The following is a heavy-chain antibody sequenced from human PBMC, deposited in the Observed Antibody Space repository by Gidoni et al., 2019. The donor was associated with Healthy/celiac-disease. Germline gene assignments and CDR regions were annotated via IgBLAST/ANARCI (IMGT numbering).Heavy chain of an antibody. V-gene: IGHV4-34*01. CDR2: INHSVST. J-gene: IGHJ4*02. Sequence: QVQLQQWGAGLLKPSETLSLTCAVYGGSFSGYYWSWIRQPPGKGLEWIGEINHSVSTNYNPSLKSRVTISVDTSKNQFSLKLSSVTAADTAVYYCARGNEDIVVVVAATTRGYFDYWGQGTLVTVSS. D-gene: IGHD2-15*01. CDR1: GGSFSGYY. CDR3: ARGNEDIVVVVAATTRGYFDY.